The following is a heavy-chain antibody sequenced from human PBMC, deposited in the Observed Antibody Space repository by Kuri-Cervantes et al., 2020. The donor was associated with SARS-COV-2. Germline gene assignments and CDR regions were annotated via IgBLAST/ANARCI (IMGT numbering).Heavy chain of an antibody. V-gene: IGHV4-61*02. J-gene: IGHJ5*02. D-gene: IGHD2-2*01. Sequence: SETLSLTCTVSGGSISSGSYYWSWIRQPAGKGLEWIGRIHTSGSTNYNPSLKSRVTISVDTSKNQFSLKLSSVTAADTAVYYCARGGRGYVPAAVPGWFDPWGQGTLVTVSS. CDR2: IHTSGST. CDR1: GGSISSGSYY. CDR3: ARGGRGYVPAAVPGWFDP.